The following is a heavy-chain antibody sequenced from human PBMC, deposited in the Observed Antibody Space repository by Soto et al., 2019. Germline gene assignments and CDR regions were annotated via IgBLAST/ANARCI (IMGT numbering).Heavy chain of an antibody. J-gene: IGHJ5*02. Sequence: ASVKVSCKTSGYTFTNYGISWVRQAPGQGLEWMGWISAYNDDTKYAQKLQGRVTMTTDTSTSTAYMELRSLRSDDTAVYYCARKDDNNWFDPWGQGTLVTVSS. CDR2: ISAYNDDT. V-gene: IGHV1-18*01. D-gene: IGHD3-9*01. CDR3: ARKDDNNWFDP. CDR1: GYTFTNYG.